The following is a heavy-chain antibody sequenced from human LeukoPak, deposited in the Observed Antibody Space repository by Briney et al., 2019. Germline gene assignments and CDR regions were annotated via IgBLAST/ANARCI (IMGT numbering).Heavy chain of an antibody. V-gene: IGHV3-33*08. Sequence: PGGSLRLSCAASGFTFSSYGMHWVRQAPGKGLEWVAVIWYDGVNKYYADSVKGRFTISRDNSKNTLSLHMNSLRAEDTALYYCARDVEKTGYYSSTGCPFDYWGQGTLVTVSS. CDR3: ARDVEKTGYYSSTGCPFDY. D-gene: IGHD2-2*01. J-gene: IGHJ4*02. CDR2: IWYDGVNK. CDR1: GFTFSSYG.